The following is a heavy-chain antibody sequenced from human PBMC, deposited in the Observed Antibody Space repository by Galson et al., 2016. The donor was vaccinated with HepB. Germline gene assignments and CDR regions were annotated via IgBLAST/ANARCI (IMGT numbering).Heavy chain of an antibody. CDR1: GFTFRSYA. CDR3: AKAHYDILTGYWPYFDY. CDR2: ISGSGGST. D-gene: IGHD3-9*01. V-gene: IGHV3-23*01. J-gene: IGHJ4*02. Sequence: SLRLSCAASGFTFRSYAMSWVRQAPGKGLEWVSGISGSGGSTYYADSVKGRITISRDNSKNTLYLQMNSLGVEDTAVYYCAKAHYDILTGYWPYFDYWGQGTLVTVSS.